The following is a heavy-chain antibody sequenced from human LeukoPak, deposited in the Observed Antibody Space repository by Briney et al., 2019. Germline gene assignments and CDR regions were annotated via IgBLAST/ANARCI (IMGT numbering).Heavy chain of an antibody. D-gene: IGHD1-26*01. J-gene: IGHJ4*02. CDR1: GGPFSGYF. Sequence: PSETLSLTCAVSGGPFSGYFWSWIRQAPGKGLEWVSAVRGSDAGTSYADSVKGRFTISRDNSKNTLYLQVNSLRAEDTAVYYCAKNRGGSYYSGSDYWGQGTLVTVSS. CDR2: VRGSDAGT. CDR3: AKNRGGSYYSGSDY. V-gene: IGHV3-23*01.